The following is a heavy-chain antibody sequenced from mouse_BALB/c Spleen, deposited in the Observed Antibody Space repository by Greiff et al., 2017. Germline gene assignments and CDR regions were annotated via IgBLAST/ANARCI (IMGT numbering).Heavy chain of an antibody. Sequence: QVQLKESGPGLVAPSQSLSITCTVSGFSLTGYGVNWVRQPPGKGLEWLGMIWGDGSTDYNSALKSRLSISKDNSKSQVFLKMNSLQTDDTARYYCARFYDYDAMDYWGQGTSVTVSS. CDR1: GFSLTGYG. CDR2: IWGDGST. J-gene: IGHJ4*01. CDR3: ARFYDYDAMDY. V-gene: IGHV2-6-7*01. D-gene: IGHD2-3*01.